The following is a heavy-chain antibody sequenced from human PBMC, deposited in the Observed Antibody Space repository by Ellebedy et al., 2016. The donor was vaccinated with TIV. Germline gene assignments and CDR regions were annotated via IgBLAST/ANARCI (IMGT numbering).Heavy chain of an antibody. CDR2: INPNSGDT. V-gene: IGHV1-2*06. J-gene: IGHJ4*02. CDR1: GYSFTAYF. CDR3: ARAYYYDSIAYYFDS. D-gene: IGHD3-22*01. Sequence: ASVKVSCKTSGYSFTAYFLHWVRQAPGQGLEWMGRINPNSGDTTYAQKFLGRVTLTRDTSISTAYMGLSRLRSDDTAVYYCARAYYYDSIAYYFDSWGQGTLVTVSS.